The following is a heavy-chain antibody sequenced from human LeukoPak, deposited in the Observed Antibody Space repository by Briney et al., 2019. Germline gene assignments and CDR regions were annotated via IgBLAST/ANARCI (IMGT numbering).Heavy chain of an antibody. Sequence: QPGGSLRLSCAASGFTFSSHGMHWVRQAPGKGLEWVAVIWYDGSNKYYGDSVKGRFTISRDNAKNTLYLQINSLRVEDTAVYYCAKNTESQVIFRDWGQGTLVTVSS. D-gene: IGHD2-15*01. V-gene: IGHV3-33*06. J-gene: IGHJ4*02. CDR3: AKNTESQVIFRD. CDR1: GFTFSSHG. CDR2: IWYDGSNK.